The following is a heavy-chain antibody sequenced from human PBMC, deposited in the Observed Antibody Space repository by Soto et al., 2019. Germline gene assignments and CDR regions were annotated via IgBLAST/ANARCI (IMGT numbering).Heavy chain of an antibody. Sequence: GGSLRLSCAASGFTFSSYAMSWVRQPPGKGLEWVSAIVGGGDSTYYTDSVKGRFTISRDNSKNTLYLQINSLRAEDTALYYCATEGAVAGIGYFQHWGQGTLVTVSS. J-gene: IGHJ1*01. CDR2: IVGGGDST. CDR1: GFTFSSYA. CDR3: ATEGAVAGIGYFQH. D-gene: IGHD6-19*01. V-gene: IGHV3-23*01.